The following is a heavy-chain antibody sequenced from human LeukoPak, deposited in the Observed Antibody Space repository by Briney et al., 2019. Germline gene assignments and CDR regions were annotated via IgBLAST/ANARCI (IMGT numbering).Heavy chain of an antibody. CDR3: AKSTAPAGYYLDY. V-gene: IGHV3-30*18. D-gene: IGHD2-2*01. CDR2: ISYDGNDK. CDR1: GFTFSTYG. J-gene: IGHJ4*02. Sequence: GGSLRLSCAASGFTFSTYGMHWVRQAPGKGLEWVAIISYDGNDKDYADSVRGRFTISRDNSKNTLYPQMNSLRGEDTAVYYCAKSTAPAGYYLDYWGQGILVTVSS.